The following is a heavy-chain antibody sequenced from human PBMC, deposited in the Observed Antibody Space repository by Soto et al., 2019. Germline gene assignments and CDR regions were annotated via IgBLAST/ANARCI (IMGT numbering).Heavy chain of an antibody. Sequence: QVQLQQWGAGLLKPSETLSLTCAVYGGSFSGYYWSWIRQPPGKGLEWIGEINHSGSTNYNPSLKSRVTISVDTSKNQFSLKLSSVTAADTAVYYCARGRLTIFGVVINSYYYYGMDVWGQGTTVTVSS. D-gene: IGHD3-3*01. V-gene: IGHV4-34*01. CDR2: INHSGST. J-gene: IGHJ6*02. CDR1: GGSFSGYY. CDR3: ARGRLTIFGVVINSYYYYGMDV.